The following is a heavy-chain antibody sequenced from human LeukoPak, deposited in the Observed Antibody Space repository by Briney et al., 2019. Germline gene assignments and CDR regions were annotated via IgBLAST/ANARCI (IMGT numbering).Heavy chain of an antibody. Sequence: GESLKISCTVSGNSSTNYWIGGVREMPQKRLERRGIIYAGDSDTQYSPSFQGQVTIAADKSISSAYLRWSSLKASDTAMYYCVRTDRTGDPLDYWGKGTLVTVSS. D-gene: IGHD7-27*01. V-gene: IGHV5-51*01. CDR3: VRTDRTGDPLDY. J-gene: IGHJ4*02. CDR1: GNSSTNYW. CDR2: IYAGDSDT.